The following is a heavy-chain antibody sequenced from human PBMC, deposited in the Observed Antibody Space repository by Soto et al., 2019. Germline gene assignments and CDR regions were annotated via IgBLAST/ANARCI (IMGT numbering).Heavy chain of an antibody. Sequence: QLQLQESGPGLVKPSETLSLTCTVAGGSISSSSYYWGWIRQPPGKGMEWIGRIYYSGSTYYNPSLKSRVTISVDTSKNQFSLKLSSVTAADTAVYYCASPFDWLPNDAFDIWGQGTMVTVSS. V-gene: IGHV4-39*01. J-gene: IGHJ3*02. D-gene: IGHD3-9*01. CDR2: IYYSGST. CDR3: ASPFDWLPNDAFDI. CDR1: GGSISSSSYY.